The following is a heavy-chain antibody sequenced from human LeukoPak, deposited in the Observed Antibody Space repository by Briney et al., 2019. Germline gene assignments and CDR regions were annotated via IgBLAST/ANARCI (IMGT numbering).Heavy chain of an antibody. CDR3: AKDILVIAVAGTGFDY. CDR2: ISWNSGSI. J-gene: IGHJ4*02. V-gene: IGHV3-9*01. D-gene: IGHD6-19*01. Sequence: PGGSLRLSCAASGFTFDDYAMHWVRQAPGKGLEWVSGISWNSGSIGYADSVKGRFTISRDNAKNSLYLQINSLRAEDTALYYCAKDILVIAVAGTGFDYWGQGTLVTVSS. CDR1: GFTFDDYA.